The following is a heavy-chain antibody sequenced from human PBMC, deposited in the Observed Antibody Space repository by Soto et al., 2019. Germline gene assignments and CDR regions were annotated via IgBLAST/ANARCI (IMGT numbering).Heavy chain of an antibody. CDR1: GFTFSSYW. CDR3: ARDQGYCSGGSCYVAGY. D-gene: IGHD2-15*01. V-gene: IGHV3-74*01. J-gene: IGHJ4*02. Sequence: EVQLVESGGGLVQPGGSLRLSCAASGFTFSSYWMHWVRQAPGKGLVWVSRINSDGSSTGYADSVMGRFTISRDNAKNTLYLQMNRLGAEDTAGYYCARDQGYCSGGSCYVAGYWGQGTLVTVSS. CDR2: INSDGSST.